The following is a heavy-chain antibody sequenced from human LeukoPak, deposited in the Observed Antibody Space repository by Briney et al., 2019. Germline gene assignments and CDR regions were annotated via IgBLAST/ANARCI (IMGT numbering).Heavy chain of an antibody. CDR1: GFTFSSYS. V-gene: IGHV3-48*04. D-gene: IGHD1-26*01. CDR3: ARVRGSYCSDY. J-gene: IGHJ4*02. Sequence: GGSLRLSFAASGFTFSSYSMNWVRQAPGKGPEWVSYISSSSSTIYYADSVKGRFTISRDNAKNSLYLQMNSLRAEDTAVYYCARVRGSYCSDYWGQGTLVTVSS. CDR2: ISSSSSTI.